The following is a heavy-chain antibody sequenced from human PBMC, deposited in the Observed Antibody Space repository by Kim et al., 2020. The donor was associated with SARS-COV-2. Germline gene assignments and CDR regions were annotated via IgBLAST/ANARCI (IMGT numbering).Heavy chain of an antibody. CDR2: IFGSGSGT. Sequence: GGSLRLSCAATPSNAAMSWVRQAPGKGLEWVSGIFGSGSGTYYADSVKGRFTISRDNSKNMVYLQMNDLRVDDMAVYYCAKHLQVSSVTFYWYFDLWGRGTLVTVSS. CDR1: PSNAA. CDR3: AKHLQVSSVTFYWYFDL. J-gene: IGHJ2*01. V-gene: IGHV3-23*01. D-gene: IGHD6-19*01.